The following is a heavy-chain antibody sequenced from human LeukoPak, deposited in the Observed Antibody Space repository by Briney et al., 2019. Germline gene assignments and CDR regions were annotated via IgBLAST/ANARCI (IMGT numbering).Heavy chain of an antibody. CDR2: IIPILGIA. J-gene: IGHJ4*02. CDR1: GGTFSSYT. D-gene: IGHD2-2*01. V-gene: IGHV1-69*02. CDR3: AREAHNCSSTSCYFKGGIFDY. Sequence: SVTVSCKASGGTFSSYTISWVRQAPGQGLEWMGRIIPILGIANYAQKFQGRVTITADKSTSTAYMELSSLRSEDTAVYYCAREAHNCSSTSCYFKGGIFDYWGQGTLVTVSS.